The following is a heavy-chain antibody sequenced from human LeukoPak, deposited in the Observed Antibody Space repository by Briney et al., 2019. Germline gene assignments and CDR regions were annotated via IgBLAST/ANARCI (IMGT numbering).Heavy chain of an antibody. J-gene: IGHJ6*02. CDR2: INPNSGGT. D-gene: IGHD2-2*01. V-gene: IGHV1-2*02. Sequence: ASVKVSCKASGYTFTGYYMHWVRQAPGQGLEWMGWINPNSGGTNYAQKFQGRVTMTTDTSTSTAYMELRSLRSDDTAVYYCARDGIEPAAISYYYYGMDVWGQGTTVTVSS. CDR1: GYTFTGYY. CDR3: ARDGIEPAAISYYYYGMDV.